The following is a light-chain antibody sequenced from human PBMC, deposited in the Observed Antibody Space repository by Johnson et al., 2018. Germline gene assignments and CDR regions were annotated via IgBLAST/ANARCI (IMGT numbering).Light chain of an antibody. CDR3: GTWDSSLSAGNG. V-gene: IGLV1-51*02. Sequence: QSVLTQPPSVSAAPGQKVTISCSGSSSNIGNNYVSWYQQLPGTAPKLLIYENNKRPSGIPDRFSGSKSGTSATLGITGLQTGDEADYYSGTWDSSLSAGNGFGTGTKVTGL. CDR2: ENN. J-gene: IGLJ1*01. CDR1: SSNIGNNY.